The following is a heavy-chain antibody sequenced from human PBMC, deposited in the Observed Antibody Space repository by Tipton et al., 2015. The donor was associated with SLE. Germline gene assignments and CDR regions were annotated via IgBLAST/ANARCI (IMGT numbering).Heavy chain of an antibody. J-gene: IGHJ4*02. CDR1: GFTFTNYW. CDR3: ARENWAPVDY. D-gene: IGHD7-27*01. V-gene: IGHV3-7*01. CDR2: INQGGSLQ. Sequence: GSLRLSCAASGFTFTNYWMTWVRQAPGKGLECVAKINQGGSLQYYVDSVKGRFTISRDNAKNSLYLQMNSLRAEDTAIYYCARENWAPVDYWGQGTLVTVSS.